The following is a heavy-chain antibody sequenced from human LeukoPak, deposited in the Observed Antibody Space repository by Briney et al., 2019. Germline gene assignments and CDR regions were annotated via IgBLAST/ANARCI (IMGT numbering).Heavy chain of an antibody. CDR1: GFTFSSYA. CDR2: ISGSGGST. CDR3: ANEDCSSTSCYFSFDY. D-gene: IGHD2-2*01. Sequence: PPGGSLRLSCAASGFTFSSYAMSWVRQAPGKGLEWVSAISGSGGSTYYADSVKGRFTISRDNSKNMLYLQMNSLRAEDTAVYYCANEDCSSTSCYFSFDYWGQGTLVTVSS. V-gene: IGHV3-23*01. J-gene: IGHJ4*02.